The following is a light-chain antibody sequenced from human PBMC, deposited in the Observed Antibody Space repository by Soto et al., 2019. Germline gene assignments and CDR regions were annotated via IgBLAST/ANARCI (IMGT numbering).Light chain of an antibody. Sequence: QSVLTQPASVSGSPGQSITISCTGTSSDVGSYNLVSWYQQHPGKAPKLMIYEGSKRPSGVSNRFSGSKSGNMASLTISGLQAEDEADYYCCSYAGSSTFLFGGGTKVTVL. V-gene: IGLV2-23*03. CDR2: EGS. CDR3: CSYAGSSTFL. CDR1: SSDVGSYNL. J-gene: IGLJ2*01.